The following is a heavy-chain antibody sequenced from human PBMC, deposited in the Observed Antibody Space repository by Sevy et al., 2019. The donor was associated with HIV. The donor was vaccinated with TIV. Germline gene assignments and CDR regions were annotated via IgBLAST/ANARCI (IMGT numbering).Heavy chain of an antibody. CDR1: GFTFSSYS. CDR3: ASTRFNYYDSSGYSF. CDR2: ISSSSSYI. Sequence: GGSLRLSCAASGFTFSSYSMNWVRQAPGKGLEWVSSISSSSSYIYYADSVKGRFTIPRDNAKNSLYLQMNSLRAEDTTVYYCASTRFNYYDSSGYSFWGQGTLVTVSS. V-gene: IGHV3-21*01. D-gene: IGHD3-22*01. J-gene: IGHJ4*02.